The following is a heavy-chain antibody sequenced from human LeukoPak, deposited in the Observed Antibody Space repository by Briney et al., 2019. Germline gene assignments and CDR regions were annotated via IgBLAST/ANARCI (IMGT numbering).Heavy chain of an antibody. J-gene: IGHJ6*02. D-gene: IGHD1-1*01. CDR1: GGSISSGSYY. V-gene: IGHV4-61*02. Sequence: SETLFLTCTVSGGSISSGSYYWSWIRQPAGKGLEWIGRIYTSGSTNYNPSLKSRVTISVDTSKNQFSLKLSSVTAADTAVYYCASASTTHYYYYYGMDVWGQGTTVTVSS. CDR3: ASASTTHYYYYYGMDV. CDR2: IYTSGST.